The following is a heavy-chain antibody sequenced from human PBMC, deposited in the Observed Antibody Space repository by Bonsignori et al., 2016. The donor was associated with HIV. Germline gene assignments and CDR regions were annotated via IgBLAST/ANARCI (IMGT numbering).Heavy chain of an antibody. Sequence: GGSLRLSCAASGFTFSSYSMNWVRQAPGKGLEWVSSISSSSSYIYYADSVKGRFTISRDNAKNSLYLQMNSLRAEDTAVYYCARGFYSGYDFVVYYYYYMDVWGKGTTVTVSS. J-gene: IGHJ6*03. V-gene: IGHV3-21*01. CDR3: ARGFYSGYDFVVYYYYYMDV. CDR1: GFTFSSYS. CDR2: ISSSSSYI. D-gene: IGHD5-12*01.